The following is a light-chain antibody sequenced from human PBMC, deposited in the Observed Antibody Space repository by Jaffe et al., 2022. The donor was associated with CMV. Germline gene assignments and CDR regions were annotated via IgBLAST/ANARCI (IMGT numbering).Light chain of an antibody. J-gene: IGLJ2*01. Sequence: QAVVTQEPSLTVSPGGTVTLTCGSSTGAVTSFHYPYWFQQKPGQAPRTLIFDTTNKHSWTPARFSGSLLGGKAALTLSGAQPEDEAEYYCLLSYNDNGDHVHVVFGGGTTLTVL. CDR1: TGAVTSFHY. CDR2: DTT. V-gene: IGLV7-46*01. CDR3: LLSYNDNGDHVHVV.